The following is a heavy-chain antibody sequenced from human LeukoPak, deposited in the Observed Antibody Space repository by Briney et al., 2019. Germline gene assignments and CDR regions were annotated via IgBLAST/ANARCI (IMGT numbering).Heavy chain of an antibody. Sequence: GGSLKISCKGSGYSFTSYWIGWVRQMPGKGLEWMGIIYPGDSDTRYSPSFQGQVTISADKSVSTAYLQWSSLKASDTAMYYCARRPSSSWYDYWGQGTLVTVSS. CDR3: ARRPSSSWYDY. CDR2: IYPGDSDT. CDR1: GYSFTSYW. V-gene: IGHV5-51*01. J-gene: IGHJ4*02. D-gene: IGHD6-13*01.